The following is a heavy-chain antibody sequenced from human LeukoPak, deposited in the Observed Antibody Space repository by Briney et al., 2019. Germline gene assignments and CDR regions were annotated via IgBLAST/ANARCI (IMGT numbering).Heavy chain of an antibody. CDR1: GGSFRGYN. V-gene: IGHV4-34*01. CDR2: INHSGST. D-gene: IGHD5-12*01. J-gene: IGHJ6*03. Sequence: PETLSLTRAVSGGSFRGYNWRWIRQPPRKGLEWSGEINHSGSTNYNPSLKSRVTISVDTSKNQFSLKLSSVTAADTAVYYCARGPFGDSGYSYYYYYMDVWGKGTTVTVSS. CDR3: ARGPFGDSGYSYYYYYMDV.